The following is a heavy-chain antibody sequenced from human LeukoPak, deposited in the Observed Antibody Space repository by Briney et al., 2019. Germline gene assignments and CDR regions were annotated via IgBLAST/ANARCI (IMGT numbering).Heavy chain of an antibody. CDR2: ISSSSSTI. Sequence: GGSLRLSCAASGFTFSSYSMNWARQAPGKGLEWVSYISSSSSTIYYADSVKGRFTISRDNAKNSLYLQMNSLRAEDTAVYYCARDPRYCSGGSCYRAFDIWGQGTMVTVSS. CDR1: GFTFSSYS. V-gene: IGHV3-48*01. CDR3: ARDPRYCSGGSCYRAFDI. J-gene: IGHJ3*02. D-gene: IGHD2-15*01.